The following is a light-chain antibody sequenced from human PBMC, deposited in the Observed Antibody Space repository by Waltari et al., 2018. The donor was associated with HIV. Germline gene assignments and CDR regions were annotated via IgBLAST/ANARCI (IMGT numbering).Light chain of an antibody. Sequence: DIQMTQSPSSVSASVGDRLTITCRASQGIGSWLAWYQHKPGKAPNLLIYAASSLQSGVPARFSGGGSGTEFSLTISRLQPEDVAIYYCQQGDSFPPTFGGGTKVEI. CDR3: QQGDSFPPT. V-gene: IGKV1-12*01. CDR1: QGIGSW. J-gene: IGKJ4*01. CDR2: AAS.